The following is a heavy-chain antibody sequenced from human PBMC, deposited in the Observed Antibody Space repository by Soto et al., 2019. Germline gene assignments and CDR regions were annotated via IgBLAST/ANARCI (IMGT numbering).Heavy chain of an antibody. CDR3: ARGRYLDY. D-gene: IGHD1-26*01. CDR1: GYTFTTYG. V-gene: IGHV1-18*01. Sequence: QVHLVQSGAEVKKPGASVKVSCKASGYTFTTYGIAWVRQAPGQGREWMGWISAYNANTDYAQRLQGRVTITTDTSTSTAHMELRSLRSDDTAVYYCARGRYLDYWGQGTLVTVSS. CDR2: ISAYNANT. J-gene: IGHJ4*02.